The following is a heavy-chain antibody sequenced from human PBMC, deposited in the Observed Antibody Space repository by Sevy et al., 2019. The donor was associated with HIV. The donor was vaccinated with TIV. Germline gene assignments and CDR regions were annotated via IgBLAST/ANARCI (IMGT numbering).Heavy chain of an antibody. CDR1: GLTFSKYP. D-gene: IGHD2-15*01. CDR3: VRDGGCSSSSCLLYFDY. J-gene: IGHJ4*02. V-gene: IGHV3-21*01. Sequence: GGSLRLSCVVSGLTFSKYPMNWVRQAPGKGLEWVSSISSSSNYIYYGDSVKGRFTSSRDNAKNSLYLQMNSLRADDTAVYYCVRDGGCSSSSCLLYFDYWGQGILVTVSS. CDR2: ISSSSNYI.